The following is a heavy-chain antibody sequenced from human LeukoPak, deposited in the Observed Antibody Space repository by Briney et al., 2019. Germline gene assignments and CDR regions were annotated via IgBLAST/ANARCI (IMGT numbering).Heavy chain of an antibody. J-gene: IGHJ4*02. CDR1: GFTFSSYW. V-gene: IGHV3-7*01. D-gene: IGHD3-9*01. Sequence: GGSLRLSCAASGFTFSSYWMSWVRQAPGKGLEWVANIKQDGSEKYYVDSVKGRFTISRDNAKNSLYLQMNSLRAEDTAVYYCARDTSPDLYDILTHHFDYWGQGTLVTVSS. CDR2: IKQDGSEK. CDR3: ARDTSPDLYDILTHHFDY.